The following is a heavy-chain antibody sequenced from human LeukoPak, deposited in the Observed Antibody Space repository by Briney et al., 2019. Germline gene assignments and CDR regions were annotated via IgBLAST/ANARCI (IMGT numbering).Heavy chain of an antibody. V-gene: IGHV4-39*07. CDR2: IYYSGST. J-gene: IGHJ3*02. CDR1: GGSISSSSYY. Sequence: SETLSLTCTVSGGSISSSSYYWGWIRQPAGKGLEWIGSIYYSGSTYYNPSLKSRVTISVDTSKNQFSLKLSSVTAADTAVYYCARDLNDAFDIWGQGTMVTVSS. CDR3: ARDLNDAFDI.